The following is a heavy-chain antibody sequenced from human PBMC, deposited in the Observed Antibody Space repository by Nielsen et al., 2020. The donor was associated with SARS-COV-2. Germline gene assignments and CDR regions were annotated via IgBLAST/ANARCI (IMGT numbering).Heavy chain of an antibody. Sequence: KVSCKGSGYSFTSYWISWVRQMPGKGLEWMGRIDPSDSYTNYSPSFQGHVTISADKSISTAYLQWSSLKASDTAMYYCARQQWLPGDYYGMDVWGQGTTVTVSS. V-gene: IGHV5-10-1*01. J-gene: IGHJ6*02. CDR1: GYSFTSYW. CDR3: ARQQWLPGDYYGMDV. D-gene: IGHD6-19*01. CDR2: IDPSDSYT.